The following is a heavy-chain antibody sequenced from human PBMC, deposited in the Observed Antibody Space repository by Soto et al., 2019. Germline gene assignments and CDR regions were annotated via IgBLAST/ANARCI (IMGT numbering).Heavy chain of an antibody. Sequence: GASVKVSCKSSGSTFTSYGGSWVRQAPGQGLEWLGWISVYTGNTKQAQKFQDRVTLTTEASTSTAYLELRSLRSDDTAVYYCARDRCTTDKCYTHHFDVWGQGTTVTVPS. J-gene: IGHJ6*02. CDR2: ISVYTGNT. V-gene: IGHV1-18*04. CDR3: ARDRCTTDKCYTHHFDV. CDR1: GSTFTSYG. D-gene: IGHD2-8*01.